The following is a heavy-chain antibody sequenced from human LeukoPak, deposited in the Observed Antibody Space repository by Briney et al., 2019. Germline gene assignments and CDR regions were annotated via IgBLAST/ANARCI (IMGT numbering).Heavy chain of an antibody. CDR3: ARAREDIVVVVAATPGWFDP. J-gene: IGHJ5*02. D-gene: IGHD2-15*01. CDR2: ISSSSSYI. CDR1: GFTFSSYS. V-gene: IGHV3-21*01. Sequence: GGSLRLSCAASGFTFSSYSMNWVRQAPGKELEWVSSISSSSSYIYYADSVKGRFTISRDNAKNSLYLQMNSLRAEDTAVYYCARAREDIVVVVAATPGWFDPWGQGTLVTVSS.